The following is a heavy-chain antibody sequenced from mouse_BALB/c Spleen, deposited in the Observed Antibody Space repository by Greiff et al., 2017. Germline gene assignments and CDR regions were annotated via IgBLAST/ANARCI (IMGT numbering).Heavy chain of an antibody. D-gene: IGHD1-1*01. CDR1: GYTFTSYW. Sequence: VQLQQSGTVLARPGASVKMSCKASGYTFTSYWMHWVKQRPGQGLEWIGAIYPGNSDTSYNQKFKGKAKLTAVTSTSTAYMELSSLTNEDSAVYYCTPPYCAYFDYWGQGTTLTVSS. CDR2: IYPGNSDT. V-gene: IGHV1-5*01. CDR3: TPPYCAYFDY. J-gene: IGHJ2*01.